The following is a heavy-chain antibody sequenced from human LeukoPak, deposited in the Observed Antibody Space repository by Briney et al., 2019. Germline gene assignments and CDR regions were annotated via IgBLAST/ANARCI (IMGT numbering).Heavy chain of an antibody. J-gene: IGHJ4*02. D-gene: IGHD3-16*01. CDR3: AGGAGWLIDY. CDR2: IRQDGSEK. Sequence: GGSLRLSCAASGFSFGRHWMNWVRQAPGKGLEWVANIRQDGSEKNYVDSVKGRFTISRDNAKNSLFLQKDSLRAEDTAVYYCAGGAGWLIDYWGQGTLVTVSS. CDR1: GFSFGRHW. V-gene: IGHV3-7*03.